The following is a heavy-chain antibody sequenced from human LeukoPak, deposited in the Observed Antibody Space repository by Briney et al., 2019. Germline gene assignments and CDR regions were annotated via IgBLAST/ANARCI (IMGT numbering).Heavy chain of an antibody. CDR2: IYYSGST. CDR1: GGSISSGDYY. V-gene: IGHV4-30-4*08. CDR3: ARVVRGSGSYVGPSDHNWFDP. Sequence: SETLSLTCTVSGGSISSGDYYWSWIRQPPGKGLEWIGYIYYSGSTYYNPSLKSRVTISVDTSKNRFSLKLSSVTAADTAVYYCARVVRGSGSYVGPSDHNWFDPWGQGTLVTVSS. D-gene: IGHD3-10*01. J-gene: IGHJ5*02.